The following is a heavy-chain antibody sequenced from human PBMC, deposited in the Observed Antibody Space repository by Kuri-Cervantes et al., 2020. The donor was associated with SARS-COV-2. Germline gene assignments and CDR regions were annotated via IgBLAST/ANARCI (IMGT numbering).Heavy chain of an antibody. CDR1: GFTFSSYE. CDR3: AKVQQLGSSWYWSDP. V-gene: IGHV3-48*03. D-gene: IGHD6-13*01. Sequence: GGSLRLSCAASGFTFSSYEMNWVRQAPGKGLEWVSYISSSGSTIYYADSVKGRFTISRDNAKNSLYLQMNSLRAEDTAVNYCAKVQQLGSSWYWSDPWGQGTLVTVSS. CDR2: ISSSGSTI. J-gene: IGHJ5*02.